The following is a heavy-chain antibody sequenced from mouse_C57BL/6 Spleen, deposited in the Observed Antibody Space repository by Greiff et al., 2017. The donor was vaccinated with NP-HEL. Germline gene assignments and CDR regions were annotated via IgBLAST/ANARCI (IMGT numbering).Heavy chain of an antibody. CDR2: IDPSDSST. CDR1: GYSFTSYW. D-gene: IGHD1-1*01. Sequence: QVQLQQPGPELVMPGASVKLSCKASGYSFTSYWMHWVKQRPGQGLEWIGVIDPSDSSTNYNQKFKGKSTLTVDKSSSTAYMQLSSLASEDSAVYYRARSSSTVVADYWGQGTTLTVSS. J-gene: IGHJ2*01. V-gene: IGHV1-69*01. CDR3: ARSSSTVVADY.